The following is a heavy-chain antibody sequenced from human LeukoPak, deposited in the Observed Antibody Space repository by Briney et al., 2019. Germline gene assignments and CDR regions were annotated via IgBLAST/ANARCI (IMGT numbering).Heavy chain of an antibody. Sequence: SETLSLTYAVYGGSFSGYYWSWIRQPPGKGLEWIGEINHSGSTNYNPSLKSRVTISVDTSKNQFSLRLNSVTAADTAMYYCAKSGGYDLIDYWGQGTLVTVSS. CDR2: INHSGST. CDR1: GGSFSGYY. V-gene: IGHV4-34*01. D-gene: IGHD1-26*01. J-gene: IGHJ4*02. CDR3: AKSGGYDLIDY.